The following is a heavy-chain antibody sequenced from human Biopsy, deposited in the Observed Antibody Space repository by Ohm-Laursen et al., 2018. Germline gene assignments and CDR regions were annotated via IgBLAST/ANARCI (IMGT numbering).Heavy chain of an antibody. V-gene: IGHV4-31*01. D-gene: IGHD2-21*02. Sequence: SQTLSLTCTVSGGSISSGGSYWSWIRQHPGKGLEWIGYIFNSANTYYNPSLKNLITISGDTSKNQFSLKLNSVTAADTAVYYCARDDAVTVIRGLYYWGQGALVTVSS. CDR1: GGSISSGGSY. CDR3: ARDDAVTVIRGLYY. CDR2: IFNSANT. J-gene: IGHJ4*02.